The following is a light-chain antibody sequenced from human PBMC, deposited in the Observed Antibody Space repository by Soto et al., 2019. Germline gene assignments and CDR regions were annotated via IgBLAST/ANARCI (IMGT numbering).Light chain of an antibody. V-gene: IGKV3-20*01. CDR2: GAS. CDR3: QQYEGSPRT. Sequence: EIVLTQSPGTLSLSPGERATLSCRASQSVTSSNLAWYQQRPGQAPRLLIHGASIRATGIPGRFRGSGSGTDFTLTISRLEPEDFAVYYCQQYEGSPRTFGQGTKLEIK. CDR1: QSVTSSN. J-gene: IGKJ2*01.